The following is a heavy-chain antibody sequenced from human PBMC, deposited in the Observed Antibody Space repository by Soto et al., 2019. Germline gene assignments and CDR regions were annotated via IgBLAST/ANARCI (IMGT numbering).Heavy chain of an antibody. D-gene: IGHD6-6*01. CDR3: AKSIAASYYYYYMDV. J-gene: IGHJ6*03. CDR2: ISWNSGSI. V-gene: IGHV3-9*01. CDR1: GFTFDDYA. Sequence: PGGSLRLSCAASGFTFDDYAMHWVRQAPGKGLEWVSGISWNSGSIGYADSVKGRFTISRDNAKNSLYLQMNSLRAEDSALYYCAKSIAASYYYYYMDVWGKGTTVTVSS.